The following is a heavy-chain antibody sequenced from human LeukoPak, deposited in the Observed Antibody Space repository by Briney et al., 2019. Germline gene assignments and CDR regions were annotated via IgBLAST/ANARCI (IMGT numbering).Heavy chain of an antibody. CDR2: IYPGDSDT. V-gene: IGHV5-51*01. Sequence: GESLKISCQGSGYTFTSYWIGWVRQLPGKGLECMGIIYPGDSDTRYSPSFQGQATISADKSISTASLQWSSLKASDTAMYYCARLGAGSYSPLGYWGQGTLVTVSS. CDR1: GYTFTSYW. J-gene: IGHJ4*02. D-gene: IGHD3-10*01. CDR3: ARLGAGSYSPLGY.